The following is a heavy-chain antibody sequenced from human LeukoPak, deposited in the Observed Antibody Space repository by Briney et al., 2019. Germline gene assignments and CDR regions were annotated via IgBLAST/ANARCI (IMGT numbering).Heavy chain of an antibody. Sequence: GGSLRLSCAASGFTFSSYWMSWVRQAPGKGLEWVANIKQDGSEKYYVDSVKGRFTISRDNAKNSLYLQMNSLRAEDTAVYYCARDIVLMVGSWDYWGQGTLVTVSS. J-gene: IGHJ4*02. CDR3: ARDIVLMVGSWDY. D-gene: IGHD2-8*01. CDR1: GFTFSSYW. V-gene: IGHV3-7*05. CDR2: IKQDGSEK.